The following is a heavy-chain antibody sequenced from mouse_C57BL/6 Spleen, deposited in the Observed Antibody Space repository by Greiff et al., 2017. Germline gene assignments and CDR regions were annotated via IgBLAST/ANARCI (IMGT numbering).Heavy chain of an antibody. Sequence: EVKLVESGGGLVQSGRSLRLSCATSGFTFSDFYMEWVRQAPGKGLEWIAASRNKANDYTTEYSASVKGRFIVSRDTSQSILYLQMNALRAEDTAIYYCARDALFYDGYYDWYFDVWGTGTTVTVSS. CDR1: GFTFSDFY. J-gene: IGHJ1*03. CDR2: SRNKANDYTT. D-gene: IGHD2-3*01. CDR3: ARDALFYDGYYDWYFDV. V-gene: IGHV7-1*01.